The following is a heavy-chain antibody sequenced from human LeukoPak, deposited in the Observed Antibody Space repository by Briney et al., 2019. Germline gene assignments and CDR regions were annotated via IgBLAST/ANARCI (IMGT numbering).Heavy chain of an antibody. CDR3: ARGPIGDCPDY. CDR2: ISYDGSNK. V-gene: IGHV3-30*04. CDR1: GFTFSSYA. J-gene: IGHJ4*02. D-gene: IGHD2-21*02. Sequence: PGGSLRLSCAASGFTFSSYAMHWVRQAPGKGLEWVAVISYDGSNKYYADSVKGRFTISRDNSKNTLYLQMNSLRAEDTAVYYCARGPIGDCPDYWAREPWSPSPQ.